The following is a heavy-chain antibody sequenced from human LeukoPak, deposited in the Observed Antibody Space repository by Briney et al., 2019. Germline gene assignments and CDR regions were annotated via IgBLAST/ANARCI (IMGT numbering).Heavy chain of an antibody. CDR3: ARVNGAGSSIAAAGTGFDY. D-gene: IGHD6-13*01. V-gene: IGHV3-30-3*01. Sequence: PGRSLRLSCAASGFTFSSYAMRWVRQAPGKGLEWVAVISYDGSNKYYADSVKGRFTISRDNSKNTLYLQMNSLRAEDTAVYYCARVNGAGSSIAAAGTGFDYWGQGTLVTVSS. CDR2: ISYDGSNK. CDR1: GFTFSSYA. J-gene: IGHJ4*02.